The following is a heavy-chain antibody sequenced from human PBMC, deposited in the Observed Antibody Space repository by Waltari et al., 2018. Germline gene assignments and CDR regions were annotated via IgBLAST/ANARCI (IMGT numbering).Heavy chain of an antibody. D-gene: IGHD6-13*01. Sequence: EVQLVESGGGLVQPGGSLRHSCAASGYPFSSYWMHWVRQAPGKGLGWVARSNGDGSNTSYADSVKGRFTISRDNAKNTLYLQMNSLRAEDTAVYYCARRVAAAGLDYWGQGTLVTVSS. CDR3: ARRVAAAGLDY. CDR1: GYPFSSYW. V-gene: IGHV3-74*01. CDR2: SNGDGSNT. J-gene: IGHJ4*02.